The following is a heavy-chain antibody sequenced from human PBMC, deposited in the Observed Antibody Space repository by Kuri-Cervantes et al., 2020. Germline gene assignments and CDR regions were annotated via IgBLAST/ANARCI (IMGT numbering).Heavy chain of an antibody. Sequence: SETLSLTCTVSGGSISSYYWSWIRQPPGKGLEWIGYIYYSGSTNYNPSLKSRVTMSVDLSKNQFSLKLTSVTAADTAVYYCARDRLAMVVWGQGALVTVSS. CDR1: GGSISSYY. CDR2: IYYSGST. V-gene: IGHV4-59*13. J-gene: IGHJ4*02. D-gene: IGHD5-18*01. CDR3: ARDRLAMVV.